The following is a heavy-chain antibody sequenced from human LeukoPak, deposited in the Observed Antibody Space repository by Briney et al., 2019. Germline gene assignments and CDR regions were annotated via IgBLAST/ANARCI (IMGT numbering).Heavy chain of an antibody. J-gene: IGHJ6*02. V-gene: IGHV3-20*01. D-gene: IGHD1-26*01. CDR2: INWNGGST. CDR3: AREGTQGSHGMDV. CDR1: GFIFEDYG. Sequence: GGSLRLSCVASGFIFEDYGMSWVRQAPGKGLEWVSGINWNGGSTGYVDSVKGRFTISRDNAKNSLYLQMNSLRAEDTALYHCAREGTQGSHGMDVWGQGTTVTVSS.